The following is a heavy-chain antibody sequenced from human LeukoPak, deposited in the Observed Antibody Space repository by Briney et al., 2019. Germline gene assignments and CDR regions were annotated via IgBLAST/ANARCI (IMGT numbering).Heavy chain of an antibody. Sequence: SETLSLTCAVYGGSFSGYYWNWIRQPPGKGLEWIGEINHGGSTNYNPSLKSRVTISEDTSKNQSSLKLSSVTAADTAVYYCARGGMVRGVITTFDYWGQGTLVTVSS. CDR3: ARGGMVRGVITTFDY. V-gene: IGHV4-34*01. D-gene: IGHD3-10*01. J-gene: IGHJ4*02. CDR2: INHGGST. CDR1: GGSFSGYY.